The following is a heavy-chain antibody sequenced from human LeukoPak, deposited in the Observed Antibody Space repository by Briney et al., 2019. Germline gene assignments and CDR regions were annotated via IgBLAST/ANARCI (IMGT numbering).Heavy chain of an antibody. J-gene: IGHJ4*02. Sequence: SETLSLTCTVSGGSISSGGYYWSWIRQHPGKGLEWIGYIYYSGSTYYNPSLKSRVTISVDTSKNQFSLKLSSVTAADTAVYYCARHGKGSGSYDGDYWGQGTLVTVSS. CDR3: ARHGKGSGSYDGDY. CDR1: GGSISSGGYY. D-gene: IGHD1-26*01. CDR2: IYYSGST. V-gene: IGHV4-39*01.